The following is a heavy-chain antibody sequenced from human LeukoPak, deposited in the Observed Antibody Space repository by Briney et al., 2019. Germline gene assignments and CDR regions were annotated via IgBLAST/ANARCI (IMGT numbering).Heavy chain of an antibody. CDR1: EGTFSSYA. V-gene: IGHV1-69*04. J-gene: IGHJ5*02. CDR3: ARGRIAVASGWFDP. CDR2: IIPILGIA. D-gene: IGHD6-19*01. Sequence: SVKVSCKASEGTFSSYAISWVRQARGQGLEWMGRIIPILGIANYAQKFQGRVTITADKSTSTAYMELSSLRSEDTAVYYCARGRIAVASGWFDPWGQGTLVTVSS.